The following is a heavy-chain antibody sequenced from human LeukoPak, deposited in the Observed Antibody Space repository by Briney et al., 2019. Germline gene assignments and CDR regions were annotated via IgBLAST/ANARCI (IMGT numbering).Heavy chain of an antibody. CDR1: GYAFTGYY. V-gene: IGHV1-2*02. CDR2: IDPNSGGT. Sequence: ASVKVSCKASGYAFTGYYMHWVRHAPGQGLEWMGWIDPNSGGTNYAQKFQGRVTMTRDMSTSTVYVELSSLRSEDTAVYYCARDLGYYDSSGYYGGAFDIWGQGTMVTVSS. J-gene: IGHJ3*02. CDR3: ARDLGYYDSSGYYGGAFDI. D-gene: IGHD3-22*01.